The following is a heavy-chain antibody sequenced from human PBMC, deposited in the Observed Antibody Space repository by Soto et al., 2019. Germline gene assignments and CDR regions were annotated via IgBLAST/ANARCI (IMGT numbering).Heavy chain of an antibody. D-gene: IGHD2-15*01. Sequence: QVQLQESGPGLVKPSETLSLTCTVSGGSVSSGSYYWSWIRQPPGKGLEWLGYIYCSGSTNYNPSLKSRVPISVDTSKNQFSLKLSSVTAADTAVYYCVVVAATLEFDYWGPGTLVTVSS. CDR3: VVVAATLEFDY. CDR1: GGSVSSGSYY. CDR2: IYCSGST. V-gene: IGHV4-61*01. J-gene: IGHJ4*02.